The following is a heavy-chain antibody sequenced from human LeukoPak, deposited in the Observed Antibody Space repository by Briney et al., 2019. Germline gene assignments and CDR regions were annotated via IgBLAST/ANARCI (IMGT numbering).Heavy chain of an antibody. CDR3: AKDRGWFGGSLANFDD. CDR2: ISGSGGSI. Sequence: PGGSLRLSCAASGFTFSSYGMTWVRQAPGKGLEWVSAISGSGGSIYYADSVKGRFTISRDNSKNTLFLQMNSLRAEDTAVYYCAKDRGWFGGSLANFDDWGQGTLVTVSS. J-gene: IGHJ4*02. D-gene: IGHD3-10*01. CDR1: GFTFSSYG. V-gene: IGHV3-23*01.